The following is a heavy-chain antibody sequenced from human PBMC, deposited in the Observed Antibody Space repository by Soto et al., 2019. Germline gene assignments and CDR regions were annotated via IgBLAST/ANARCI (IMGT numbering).Heavy chain of an antibody. D-gene: IGHD3-10*01. J-gene: IGHJ6*03. CDR1: GYTFTSYY. Sequence: GASVKVSCKASGYTFTSYYMHWVRQAPGRGLEWMGIINPSGGSTSYAQKFQGRVTMTRNTSISTAYMELSSLRSEDTAVYYCARSNWGGSGSYYKVGYYYYYMDVWGKGTTVTVSS. CDR2: INPSGGST. CDR3: ARSNWGGSGSYYKVGYYYYYMDV. V-gene: IGHV1-46*01.